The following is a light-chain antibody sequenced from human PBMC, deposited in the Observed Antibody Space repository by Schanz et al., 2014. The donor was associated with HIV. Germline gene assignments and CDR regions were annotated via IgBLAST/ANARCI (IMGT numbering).Light chain of an antibody. J-gene: IGKJ2*01. CDR1: EGIGTW. V-gene: IGKV1-5*03. CDR3: QQYPPYSHT. CDR2: EAS. Sequence: DLQMTQSPSRLSASVGDSVTIACRASEGIGTWLAWYQQKPGKAPELLIYEASTLKSGVPLRFSGSGSGTEFALTISSLQPDDFATYYCQQYPPYSHTFGQGTTLE.